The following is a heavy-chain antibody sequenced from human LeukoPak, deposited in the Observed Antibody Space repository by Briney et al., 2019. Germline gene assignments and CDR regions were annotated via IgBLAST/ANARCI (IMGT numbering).Heavy chain of an antibody. CDR3: ASIAVAGTQNSSFDY. CDR1: GFTFTSSA. CDR2: IVVGSGNT. J-gene: IGHJ4*02. D-gene: IGHD6-19*01. V-gene: IGHV1-58*01. Sequence: TSVKVSCKASGFTFTSSAVQWVRQARGQRLEWIGWIVVGSGNTNYAQKFQERVTITRDMFTSTAYMELSSLRSEDTAVYYCASIAVAGTQNSSFDYWGQGTLVTVSS.